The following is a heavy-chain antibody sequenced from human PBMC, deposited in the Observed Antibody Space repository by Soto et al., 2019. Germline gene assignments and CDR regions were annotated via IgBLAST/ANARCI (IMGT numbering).Heavy chain of an antibody. J-gene: IGHJ4*02. V-gene: IGHV4-4*07. CDR2: LYNAERT. CDR3: AREPLAHSYFDF. Sequence: SETLSLTCTVSGDSVSNHYWSWIRQPAGKGLEWLGRLYNAERTNYNPSLKSRVTMSMDTSKNQFSLKLTSVTAADSAVYFCAREPLAHSYFDFWGQGTLVTVSS. CDR1: GDSVSNHY.